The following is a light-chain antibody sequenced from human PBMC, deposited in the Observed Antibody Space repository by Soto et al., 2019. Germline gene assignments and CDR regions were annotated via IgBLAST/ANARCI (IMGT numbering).Light chain of an antibody. V-gene: IGLV2-11*01. Sequence: QSALSQPRSVSGSPGQSVTISCTGTGSDVGGYNYVSWYQQHPGKAPKLMIYDVSERPSGVPDRFSGSKSGNTASLTISGLQAVDEADYYCCSYAGSYTYVVFGGGTKVTVL. CDR3: CSYAGSYTYVV. CDR2: DVS. J-gene: IGLJ2*01. CDR1: GSDVGGYNY.